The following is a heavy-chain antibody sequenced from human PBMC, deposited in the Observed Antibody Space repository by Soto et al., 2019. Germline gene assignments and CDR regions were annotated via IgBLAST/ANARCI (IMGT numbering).Heavy chain of an antibody. Sequence: SVKVSFKASGYTFTGYYMHWVRQAPVQGLEWMGWINPNSGGTNYAQKFQGRVTMTRDTSISTAYMELSRLRSDDTAVYYCARLGASSYYDSSGSTSEYYGMDVWGQGTTVTVYS. J-gene: IGHJ6*02. CDR1: GYTFTGYY. CDR3: ARLGASSYYDSSGSTSEYYGMDV. D-gene: IGHD3-22*01. V-gene: IGHV1-2*02. CDR2: INPNSGGT.